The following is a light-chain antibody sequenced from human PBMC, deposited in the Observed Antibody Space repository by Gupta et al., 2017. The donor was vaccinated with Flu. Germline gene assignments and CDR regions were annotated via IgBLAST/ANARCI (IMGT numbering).Light chain of an antibody. Sequence: EIVMTQSPATLSVSPGERATLSCRASQSVSTNLAWYLHKPGQAPRLVISDASTRATGIPARFSGSGYGTEFTLTISSLQSEDFAVYYCQQYNNWPPFNFGQGTKLEIK. J-gene: IGKJ2*01. V-gene: IGKV3-15*01. CDR1: QSVSTN. CDR2: DAS. CDR3: QQYNNWPPFN.